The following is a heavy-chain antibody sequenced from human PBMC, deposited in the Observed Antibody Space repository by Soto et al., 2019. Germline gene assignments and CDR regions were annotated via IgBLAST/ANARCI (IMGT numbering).Heavy chain of an antibody. Sequence: QVQLVQSGAEVKKPGASVKVSCKASGFTFTNYFFHWVRQAPRQGLEWMGIISPYDGSKTYLQSLQCRVTMTSDTSTGTVYMELRSLRSEDTAVYFCARGDGRGSTGFYYYYGMDVWCHGTTITVSS. CDR1: GFTFTNYF. J-gene: IGHJ6*02. V-gene: IGHV1-46*01. D-gene: IGHD1-26*01. CDR2: ISPYDGSK. CDR3: ARGDGRGSTGFYYYYGMDV.